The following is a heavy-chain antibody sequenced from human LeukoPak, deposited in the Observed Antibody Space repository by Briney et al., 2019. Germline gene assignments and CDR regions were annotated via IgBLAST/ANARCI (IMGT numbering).Heavy chain of an antibody. CDR2: IYTSGST. J-gene: IGHJ4*02. V-gene: IGHV4-61*02. Sequence: SETLSLTCTVSGGSISSSSYYWSWIRQPAGKGLEWIGRIYTSGSTNYNPSLKSRVTISVDTSKNQFSLKLSSVTAADTAVYYCARELPPEYSSSFDYWGQGTLVTVSS. CDR1: GGSISSSSYY. CDR3: ARELPPEYSSSFDY. D-gene: IGHD6-6*01.